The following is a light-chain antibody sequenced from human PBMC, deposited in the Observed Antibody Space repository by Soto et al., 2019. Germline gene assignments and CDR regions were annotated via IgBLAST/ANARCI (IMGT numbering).Light chain of an antibody. CDR2: DAS. CDR1: LTVSTY. Sequence: EILLTQSPAARSLSPGERATLSCRASLTVSTYLAWYQQKPGQAPRLLIYDASNRATGIPARFSGSGSGTDFTLTISSLEPEDFAVYYCQQRSNWPLTFGGGTKVDIK. V-gene: IGKV3-11*01. CDR3: QQRSNWPLT. J-gene: IGKJ4*01.